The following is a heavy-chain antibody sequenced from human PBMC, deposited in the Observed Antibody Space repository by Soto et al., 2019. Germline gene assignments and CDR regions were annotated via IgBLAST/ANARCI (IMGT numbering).Heavy chain of an antibody. V-gene: IGHV5-10-1*01. CDR1: GYSFTSYW. D-gene: IGHD6-19*01. CDR2: IDPSDSYT. CDR3: AICGPVAGRGNCFDP. Sequence: GESLKISCKGSGYSFTSYWISWVRQMPGKGLEWMGRIDPSDSYTNYSPSFQGHVTISADKSISTAYLQWSSLKASDTAMYYCAICGPVAGRGNCFDPWGPGPLVTVSS. J-gene: IGHJ5*02.